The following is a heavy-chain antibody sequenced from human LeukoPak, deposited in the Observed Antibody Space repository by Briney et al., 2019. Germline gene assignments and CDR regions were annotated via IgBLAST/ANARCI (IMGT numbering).Heavy chain of an antibody. CDR2: IRYDGSNK. V-gene: IGHV3-30*02. CDR3: ARGTGILTGYIDY. CDR1: GFTFSSYG. J-gene: IGHJ4*02. D-gene: IGHD3-9*01. Sequence: GGSLRLSCAASGFTFSSYGMHWVRQAPGKGLEWVAFIRYDGSNKYYADSVKGRFTISRDNSKNTLYLQMNSLRAEDTAVYYCARGTGILTGYIDYWGQGTLVTVSS.